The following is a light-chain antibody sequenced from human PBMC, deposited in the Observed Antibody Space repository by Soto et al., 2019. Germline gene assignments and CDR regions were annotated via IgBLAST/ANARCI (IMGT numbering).Light chain of an antibody. V-gene: IGLV3-21*04. J-gene: IGLJ2*01. CDR3: QVWDSSSETVA. CDR2: YDS. Sequence: SYELTQPPSVSVGPGKTARITCGGDDIGSKGVHWYQQNPGQAPVMVMYYDSDRPSGIPERFSGSNSGNTATLTISGVEAGDEADYYCQVWDSSSETVALGGGTKVTVL. CDR1: DIGSKG.